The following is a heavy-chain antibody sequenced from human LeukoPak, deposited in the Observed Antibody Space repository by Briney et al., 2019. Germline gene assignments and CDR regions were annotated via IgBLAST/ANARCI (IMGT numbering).Heavy chain of an antibody. CDR2: IRGSGAYT. CDR3: AKAGGSTSPTFYYYYGMDV. D-gene: IGHD2-2*01. Sequence: PGGSLRLSCAASGFTLNAYAMNWVRQAPGKGLEWVSSIRGSGAYTYYADSVKGRFTISRDNSKNTLYLQMNSLRAEDTAVYYCAKAGGSTSPTFYYYYGMDVWGQGTTVTVSS. J-gene: IGHJ6*02. CDR1: GFTLNAYA. V-gene: IGHV3-23*01.